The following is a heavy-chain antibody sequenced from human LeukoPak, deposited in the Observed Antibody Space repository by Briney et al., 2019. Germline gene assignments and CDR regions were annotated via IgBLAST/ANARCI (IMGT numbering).Heavy chain of an antibody. J-gene: IGHJ4*02. V-gene: IGHV4-38-2*02. D-gene: IGHD1-26*01. CDR1: GYSISSGYY. CDR3: ARDREVGATGYYFDY. Sequence: SETLSLTCNVSGYSISSGYYWAWIRQSPGKGLEWIGSIYHSGSTYYNPSLKSRVTMSVDTSKKQFSLNLSSVTAADTAVYYCARDREVGATGYYFDYWGQGTLVTVSS. CDR2: IYHSGST.